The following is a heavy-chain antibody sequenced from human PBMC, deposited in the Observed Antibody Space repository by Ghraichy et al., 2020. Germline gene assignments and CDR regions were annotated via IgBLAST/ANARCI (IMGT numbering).Heavy chain of an antibody. CDR1: GYTFTGYY. Sequence: ASVKVSCKASGYTFTGYYMHWVRQAPGQGLEWMGWINPNSGGTNYAQKFQGRVTMTRDTSISTAYMELSRLRSDDTAVYYCARSPRTIAAAGSHDYWGQGTLVTVSS. CDR3: ARSPRTIAAAGSHDY. J-gene: IGHJ4*02. D-gene: IGHD6-13*01. V-gene: IGHV1-2*02. CDR2: INPNSGGT.